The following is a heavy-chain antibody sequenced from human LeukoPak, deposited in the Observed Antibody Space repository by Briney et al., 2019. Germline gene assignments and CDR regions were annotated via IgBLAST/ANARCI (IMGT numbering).Heavy chain of an antibody. V-gene: IGHV3-43D*04. J-gene: IGHJ6*04. Sequence: TGGSLRLSCAASGFTFDDYAMHWVRQAPGKGLEWVSLISWDGGSTYYADSVKGRFTISRDNSKNSLYLQMNSLRADDTALYYSAKANEILTGYYGMDVWGKGTTVTVSS. D-gene: IGHD3-9*01. CDR3: AKANEILTGYYGMDV. CDR1: GFTFDDYA. CDR2: ISWDGGST.